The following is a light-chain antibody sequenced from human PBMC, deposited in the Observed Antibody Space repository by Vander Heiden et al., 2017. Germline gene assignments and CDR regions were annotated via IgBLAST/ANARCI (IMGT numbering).Light chain of an antibody. J-gene: IGKJ3*01. CDR2: AAS. CDR3: QQSDSSLLFT. V-gene: IGKV1-39*01. CDR1: HRSSRY. Sequence: DIQMTKSPSSLSASVGDRVTITCRTSHRSSRYLNWYQQKPGKAPKLLIYAASNLESGVPARFSGSGSGTDFTLTISSLQPEDFATYYCQQSDSSLLFTFGPGTKVDIK.